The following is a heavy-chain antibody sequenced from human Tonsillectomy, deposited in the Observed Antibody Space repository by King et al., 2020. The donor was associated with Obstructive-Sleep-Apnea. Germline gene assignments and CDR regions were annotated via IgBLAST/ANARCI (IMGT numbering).Heavy chain of an antibody. D-gene: IGHD3-22*01. J-gene: IGHJ6*02. V-gene: IGHV4-4*02. CDR2: IYHSGST. Sequence: QLQESGPGLVKPSGTLSLTCAVSGGSISSSNWWSWVRQPPGKGLEWSGEIYHSGSTNYNPSLKSRVTISVDKSKNQFSLKLSSVTAADTAVYYCARDHNYYDSSGYRPHYYYYYGMDVWGQGTTVTVSS. CDR3: ARDHNYYDSSGYRPHYYYYYGMDV. CDR1: GGSISSSNW.